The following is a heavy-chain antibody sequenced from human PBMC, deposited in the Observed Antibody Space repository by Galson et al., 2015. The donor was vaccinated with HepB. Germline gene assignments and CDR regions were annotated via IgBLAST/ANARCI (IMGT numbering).Heavy chain of an antibody. J-gene: IGHJ4*02. D-gene: IGHD1-26*01. CDR1: GFTFSSYA. CDR2: ISYDGSNK. V-gene: IGHV3-30-3*01. Sequence: SLRLSCAASGFTFSSYAMHWVRQAPGKGLEWVAVISYDGSNKYYADSVKGRFTISRDNSKSTLYLQMNSLRAEDTAVYYCARVGRELPSDYWGQGTLVTVSS. CDR3: ARVGRELPSDY.